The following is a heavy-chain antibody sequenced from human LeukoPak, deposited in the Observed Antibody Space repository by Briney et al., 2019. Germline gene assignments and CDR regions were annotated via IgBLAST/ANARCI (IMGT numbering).Heavy chain of an antibody. CDR1: GGPISSSSYY. CDR2: IYYSGSA. J-gene: IGHJ4*02. CDR3: ARGLARFYGAASDY. D-gene: IGHD3-3*02. Sequence: SETLSLTCTVSGGPISSSSYYWGWIRQPPGKGLEWIGSIYYSGSAYYNPSLKSRLTISIDTSKNQFSLELSSVTAADTAVYFCARGLARFYGAASDYWGQGTLVTVSS. V-gene: IGHV4-39*07.